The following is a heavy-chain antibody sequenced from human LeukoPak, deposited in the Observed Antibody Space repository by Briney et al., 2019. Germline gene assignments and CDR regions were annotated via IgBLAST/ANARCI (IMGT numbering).Heavy chain of an antibody. D-gene: IGHD1-7*01. Sequence: QPGGSLRLSCAASGFTFSNHYMHWVRQAPGKGLVSVSRIDPNGRYTSYADSVKGRFTISRDNAKNTLYLQMNTLGAEDTALYYCVRGSTDWNCMDVWGQGTLVTASS. J-gene: IGHJ4*02. CDR1: GFTFSNHY. CDR3: VRGSTDWNCMDV. CDR2: IDPNGRYT. V-gene: IGHV3-74*01.